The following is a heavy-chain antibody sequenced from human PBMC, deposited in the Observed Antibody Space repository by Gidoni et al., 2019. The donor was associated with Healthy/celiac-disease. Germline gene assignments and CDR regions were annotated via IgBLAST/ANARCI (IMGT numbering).Heavy chain of an antibody. CDR2: IYYSGST. CDR3: ARVNSSSWYISGGFDP. Sequence: QVQLQESGPGLVKPSETLSLTCTVSGGSISSYYWSWIRQPPGKGLEWIGYIYYSGSTNYNPSLKSRVTISVDTSKNQFSLKLSSVTAADTAVYYCARVNSSSWYISGGFDPWGQGTLVTVSS. V-gene: IGHV4-59*01. CDR1: GGSISSYY. D-gene: IGHD6-13*01. J-gene: IGHJ5*02.